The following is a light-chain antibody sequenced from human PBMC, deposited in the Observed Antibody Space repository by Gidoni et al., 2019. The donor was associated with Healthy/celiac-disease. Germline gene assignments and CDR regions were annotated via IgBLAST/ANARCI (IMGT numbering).Light chain of an antibody. Sequence: DIVMTQSPDSLAVSLGERATINCKSSQSVLYSSNNKNYLAWYQQKPGQPPKLLIYWASTRESGVPDRFSGSGSVTDFTLTISSLQAEDVAVYYCQQYYSTPPTFXGXTQVEIK. V-gene: IGKV4-1*01. CDR2: WAS. CDR1: QSVLYSSNNKNY. J-gene: IGKJ4*01. CDR3: QQYYSTPPT.